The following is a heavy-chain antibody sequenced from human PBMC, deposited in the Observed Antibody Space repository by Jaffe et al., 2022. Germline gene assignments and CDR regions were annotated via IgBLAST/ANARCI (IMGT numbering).Heavy chain of an antibody. CDR2: INRNTGGA. CDR1: GYTFSSDY. D-gene: IGHD1-26*01. J-gene: IGHJ3*02. V-gene: IGHV1-46*01. CDR3: ARDRVGASTPTNAFDI. Sequence: QVQVVQSGAEVRKPGASVKVSCKASGYTFSSDYIHWVRQAPGQGFEWMGIINRNTGGATYAQNFRGRVIMTRDTSTSTAYMELRGLRADDTAVYYCARDRVGASTPTNAFDIWGQGTMVTVSS.